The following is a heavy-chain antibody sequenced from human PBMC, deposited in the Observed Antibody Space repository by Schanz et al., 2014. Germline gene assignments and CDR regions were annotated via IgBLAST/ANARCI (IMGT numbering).Heavy chain of an antibody. CDR3: ARIGGSVFDY. CDR2: VSRSTPDI. CDR1: GFGFSSYS. V-gene: IGHV3-48*04. D-gene: IGHD3-10*01. Sequence: EVQLVESGGGLIQPGGSLRLSCAASGFGFSSYSMNWVRQAPGKGLEWVSYVSRSTPDIYYADSVKGRFTISRDNAKNTLYLQMNSLRAEDTGVYFWARIGGSVFDYWAQGTLVTVSS. J-gene: IGHJ4*02.